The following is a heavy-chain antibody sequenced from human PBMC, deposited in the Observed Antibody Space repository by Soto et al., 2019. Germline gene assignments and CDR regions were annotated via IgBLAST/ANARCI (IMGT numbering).Heavy chain of an antibody. Sequence: VGSLRLSCEASGFTFSNYDMSWVRQAPGKGLEWVSGISGSGGSTYHADSVKGRFTISRDNSKNTLFLQMKSLTAEDTAVYYCAKVLNWGSHYYGMDVWGQGTTVTVSS. V-gene: IGHV3-23*01. D-gene: IGHD7-27*01. CDR3: AKVLNWGSHYYGMDV. J-gene: IGHJ6*02. CDR1: GFTFSNYD. CDR2: ISGSGGST.